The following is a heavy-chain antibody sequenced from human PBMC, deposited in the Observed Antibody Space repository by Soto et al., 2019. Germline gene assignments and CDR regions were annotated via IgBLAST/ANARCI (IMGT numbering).Heavy chain of an antibody. D-gene: IGHD4-17*01. Sequence: GGSLRLSCAASGFTFSSYSMNWVRQAPGKGLEWVSYISSSSSTIYYADSVKGRFTISRDNAKNSLYLQMNSLRDEDTAVYYCAREIGPTTVVTPALGDYWGQGTLVTVSS. CDR1: GFTFSSYS. CDR2: ISSSSSTI. CDR3: AREIGPTTVVTPALGDY. J-gene: IGHJ4*02. V-gene: IGHV3-48*02.